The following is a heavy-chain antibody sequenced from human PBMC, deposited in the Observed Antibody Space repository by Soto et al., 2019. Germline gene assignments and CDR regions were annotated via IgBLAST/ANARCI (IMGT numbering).Heavy chain of an antibody. CDR1: GGNFITFA. V-gene: IGHV1-69*01. J-gene: IGHJ6*02. CDR3: AKKLGIDPFGSYGLDV. Sequence: QVELVQSGAEVKKPGSSVKVSCKASGGNFITFAISWVRQAPVQGLEGMGEIIPISSTTKSAHKFQDRVTISADGSSSTVHKELRSLKSEDTAIYFCAKKLGIDPFGSYGLDVWGQGTTVTVSS. D-gene: IGHD7-27*01. CDR2: IIPISSTT.